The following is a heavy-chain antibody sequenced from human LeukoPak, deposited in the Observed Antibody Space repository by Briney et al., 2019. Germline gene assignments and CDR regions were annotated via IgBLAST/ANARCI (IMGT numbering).Heavy chain of an antibody. CDR2: RWYDGTNK. D-gene: IGHD3-3*01. Sequence: PGGSLRLSCAASGFSFSTYAMHWLRHAPGKGEGRVAVRWYDGTNKYYADSVKRRFAISRDNSQNTLYLQMNSLSVEDTAVYYCAKVHRDFWSGHPMGGYFDSWGQGSLVTVSS. J-gene: IGHJ4*02. CDR3: AKVHRDFWSGHPMGGYFDS. V-gene: IGHV3-33*06. CDR1: GFSFSTYA.